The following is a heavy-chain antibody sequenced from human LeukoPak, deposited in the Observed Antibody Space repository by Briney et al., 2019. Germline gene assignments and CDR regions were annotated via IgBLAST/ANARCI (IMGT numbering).Heavy chain of an antibody. Sequence: MASETLSLTCTVSGGSISSYYWSWIRQPPGKGLEWIGYIYYSGSTNYNPSLKSRVTISVDTSKNQFSLKLSSVTAADTAVYYCARRRVPSGGDPNDAFDIWGQGTMVTVSS. CDR3: ARRRVPSGGDPNDAFDI. D-gene: IGHD2-21*02. J-gene: IGHJ3*02. CDR1: GGSISSYY. CDR2: IYYSGST. V-gene: IGHV4-59*08.